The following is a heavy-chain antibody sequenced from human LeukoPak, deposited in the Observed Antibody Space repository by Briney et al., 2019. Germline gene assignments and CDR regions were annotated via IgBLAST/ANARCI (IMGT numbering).Heavy chain of an antibody. CDR2: IYYSGST. D-gene: IGHD3-3*02. V-gene: IGHV4-39*07. CDR3: AREYSRIRYYYYMDV. Sequence: PSETLSLTCTVSGGSISSSSYYWGWIRQPPGKGLEWIGSIYYSGSTYYNPSLKSRVTMSVDTSKNQFSLKLSSVTAADTAVYYCAREYSRIRYYYYMDVWGKGTTVTVSS. J-gene: IGHJ6*03. CDR1: GGSISSSSYY.